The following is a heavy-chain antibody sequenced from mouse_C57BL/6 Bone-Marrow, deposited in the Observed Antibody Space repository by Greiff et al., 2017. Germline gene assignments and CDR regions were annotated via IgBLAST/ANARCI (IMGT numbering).Heavy chain of an antibody. J-gene: IGHJ4*01. CDR3: ARRNFYYGSSFYAMDY. Sequence: VQLQESGAELARPGASVKLSCKASGYTFTSYGISWVKQRTGQGLEWIGEIYPRSGNTYYNEKFKGKATLTADKSSSTAYMELRSLTSEDSAVYFCARRNFYYGSSFYAMDYWGQGTSVTVSS. V-gene: IGHV1-81*01. CDR1: GYTFTSYG. D-gene: IGHD1-1*01. CDR2: IYPRSGNT.